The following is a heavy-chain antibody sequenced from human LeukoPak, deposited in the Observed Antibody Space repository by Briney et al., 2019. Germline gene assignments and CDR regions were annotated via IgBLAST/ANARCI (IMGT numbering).Heavy chain of an antibody. CDR1: GYTLTELS. CDR2: FDPEDGET. V-gene: IGHV1-24*01. D-gene: IGHD3-22*01. Sequence: ASVKVSCKVSGYTLTELSMHWVRQAPGKGLEWMGGFDPEDGETIYAQKFQGRVTMTEDTSTDTAYMELSSLRSEDTAVYYCATAHHYYDSSGYYSLGYWGQGTLVTVSS. CDR3: ATAHHYYDSSGYYSLGY. J-gene: IGHJ4*02.